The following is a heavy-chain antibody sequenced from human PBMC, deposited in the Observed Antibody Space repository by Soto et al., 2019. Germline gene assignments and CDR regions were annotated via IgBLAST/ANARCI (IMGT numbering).Heavy chain of an antibody. J-gene: IGHJ4*02. V-gene: IGHV3-21*01. D-gene: IGHD1-1*01. CDR2: ISASSTYI. CDR3: AIGWVRDPWMY. Sequence: EVQLVESGGGLVKPGGSLRLSCAASGFIFSSYTMNWVRQAPGKGLEWVSSISASSTYIYYADSLKGRFTISRDNAYNSLYLQMNSLRADVAAVYCCAIGWVRDPWMYWGKGNLVTVSS. CDR1: GFIFSSYT.